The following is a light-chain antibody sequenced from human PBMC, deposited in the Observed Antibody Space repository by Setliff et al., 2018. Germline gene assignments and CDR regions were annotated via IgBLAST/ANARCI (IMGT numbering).Light chain of an antibody. J-gene: IGLJ1*01. V-gene: IGLV2-14*03. CDR1: GTYNY. CDR3: SSYTSNSTYV. CDR2: DVT. Sequence: LTQPASVSGSPGQSITISCTGTGTYNYVSWYQQHPGKAPQLIIYDVTNRPSGVSNRFSASKSGNTASLTISGLQPEDGADYYCSSYTSNSTYVFGTGTRSPS.